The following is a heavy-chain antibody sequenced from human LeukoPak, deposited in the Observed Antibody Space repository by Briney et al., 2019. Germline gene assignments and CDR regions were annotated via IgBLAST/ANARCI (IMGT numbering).Heavy chain of an antibody. D-gene: IGHD6-19*01. Sequence: SETLSLTCTVSGGSVSGGSYYWSWIRQPPGRGLEWIANIYYTGSTNYNPSLKSRVTISVDTSKNQFSLKLSSVTAADTAVYYCARHPQWLVRGWFDPWGQGTLVTVSS. CDR2: IYYTGST. V-gene: IGHV4-61*01. J-gene: IGHJ5*02. CDR3: ARHPQWLVRGWFDP. CDR1: GGSVSGGSYY.